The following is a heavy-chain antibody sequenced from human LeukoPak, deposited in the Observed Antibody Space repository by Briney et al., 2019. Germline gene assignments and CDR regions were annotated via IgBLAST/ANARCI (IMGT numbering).Heavy chain of an antibody. Sequence: GASVKVSCKASGYTFTGYYIHWVRQAPGQGLEWMGWINPISGERSYAQMFQGRVTMTRDTSISTAYMELSRLRSDDTAVYYCARGVKNERSDYYSGWFDPWGRGTLVTVSS. CDR3: ARGVKNERSDYYSGWFDP. J-gene: IGHJ5*02. V-gene: IGHV1-2*02. D-gene: IGHD3-3*01. CDR1: GYTFTGYY. CDR2: INPISGER.